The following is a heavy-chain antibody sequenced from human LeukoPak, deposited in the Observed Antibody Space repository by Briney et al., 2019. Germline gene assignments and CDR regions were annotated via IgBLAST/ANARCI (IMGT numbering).Heavy chain of an antibody. J-gene: IGHJ3*02. D-gene: IGHD6-13*01. Sequence: RGSLRLSCAASGFTFSTYEMNWVRQAPGKGLEWVSYISNSDDTKKYAESVKGRFTISRDNAQKSLYLQMNSLRAEDTAVYYCARVGYSSSWHTGSAFDIWGQGTMVTVSS. CDR3: ARVGYSSSWHTGSAFDI. CDR2: ISNSDDTK. CDR1: GFTFSTYE. V-gene: IGHV3-48*03.